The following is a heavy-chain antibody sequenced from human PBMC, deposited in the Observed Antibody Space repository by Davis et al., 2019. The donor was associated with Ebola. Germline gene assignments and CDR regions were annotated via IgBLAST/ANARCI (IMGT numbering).Heavy chain of an antibody. CDR3: ARDNFPEDGMDV. J-gene: IGHJ6*02. Sequence: PGGSLRLSCEASGFTVSTYYMNWVRQAPGKGLEWVSVIYSGGDTYYTDSVKGRFTISRDNFKDTLYLQLSSLTPEDSAVYYCARDNFPEDGMDVWGQGTTVTVSS. V-gene: IGHV3-53*01. CDR2: IYSGGDT. CDR1: GFTVSTYY.